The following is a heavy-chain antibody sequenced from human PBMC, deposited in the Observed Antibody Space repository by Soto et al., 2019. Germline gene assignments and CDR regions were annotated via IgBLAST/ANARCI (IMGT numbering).Heavy chain of an antibody. J-gene: IGHJ4*02. Sequence: ASVKVSCKTSGDTFTNFGLSWVRQAPGQGLEWMGWIATYNSNRNYAQKFQGRLTLTTDTSTSTAYMELKSLGYDDTAVYYCATFMTVTGPGWGRASEYWGQGTRVTVSS. V-gene: IGHV1-18*01. D-gene: IGHD6-19*01. CDR1: GDTFTNFG. CDR2: IATYNSNR. CDR3: ATFMTVTGPGWGRASEY.